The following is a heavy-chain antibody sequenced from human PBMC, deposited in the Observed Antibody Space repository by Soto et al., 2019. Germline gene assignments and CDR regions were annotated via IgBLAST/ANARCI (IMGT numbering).Heavy chain of an antibody. V-gene: IGHV5-51*01. CDR2: IYPVDSDT. CDR1: GYSFTTYW. J-gene: IGHJ4*02. Sequence: EVQLVQSGAEVKKPGESLKISCKGSGYSFTTYWIGWVRQMPGKGLEWMGTIYPVDSDTRYSPSFQGQVTISADKSISTADRQWSSLKAADTAMYYCARGGGVISGRVDYWGLGTLVTVSS. CDR3: ARGGGVISGRVDY. D-gene: IGHD3-16*01.